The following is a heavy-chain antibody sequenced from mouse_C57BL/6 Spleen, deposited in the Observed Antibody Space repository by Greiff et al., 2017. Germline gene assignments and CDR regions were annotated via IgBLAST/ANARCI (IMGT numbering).Heavy chain of an antibody. Sequence: EVKLMESGGGLVQPGASLKLSCESYEYDFPSHDMSWVRETPEKRLELVAAINRDGGSTYYPDTMESRFIISRDNTKKTLYMQMSSLRSEDTALYYCARRKLGECWYFDVWGTGTTVTVSA. CDR3: ARRKLGECWYFDV. CDR2: INRDGGST. J-gene: IGHJ1*03. CDR1: EYDFPSHD. V-gene: IGHV5-2*01. D-gene: IGHD4-1*01.